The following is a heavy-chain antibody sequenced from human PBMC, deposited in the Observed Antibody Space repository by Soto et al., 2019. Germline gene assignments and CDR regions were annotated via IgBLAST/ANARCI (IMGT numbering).Heavy chain of an antibody. J-gene: IGHJ6*02. V-gene: IGHV3-23*01. CDR3: ATRFYGDYYYYGMDV. CDR2: ISGSGGST. CDR1: GFTFISYA. D-gene: IGHD4-17*01. Sequence: GGSLRLSCAASGFTFISYAMSWVRQAPGKGLEWVSAISGSGGSTYYADSVKGRFTISRDNSKNTLYLQMNSLRAEDTAVYYCATRFYGDYYYYGMDVWGQGTTVTVSS.